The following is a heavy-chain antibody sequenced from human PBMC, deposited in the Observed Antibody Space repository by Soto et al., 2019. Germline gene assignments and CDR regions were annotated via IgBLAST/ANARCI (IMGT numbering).Heavy chain of an antibody. Sequence: QVQLQESGPGLLKPSQTLSLTCAVSGASISRGGYYWSWIRLVPGKGLEWIGYIYYSGTAYYKPSLRGRVSLSVDTSKNQFALTVNSVTAADTGVYYCARSRRGRGVSLDPWGRGTLVHVSS. CDR1: GASISRGGYY. CDR3: ARSRRGRGVSLDP. J-gene: IGHJ5*02. V-gene: IGHV4-31*11. CDR2: IYYSGTA. D-gene: IGHD2-8*01.